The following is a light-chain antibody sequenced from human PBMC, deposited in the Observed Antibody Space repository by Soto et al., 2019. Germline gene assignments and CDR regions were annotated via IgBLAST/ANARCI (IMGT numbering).Light chain of an antibody. V-gene: IGKV3-20*01. J-gene: IGKJ1*01. CDR2: GAS. Sequence: EIVLTQSPGTLSLSPGERATLSCRASQSVSSSYLAWYQQKPGQAPRLLIYGASSRATGIPERFSGSGSGTEFTLTISRLEPEDFAVYYCQQYGSSPPWTFGQGTKVEI. CDR3: QQYGSSPPWT. CDR1: QSVSSSY.